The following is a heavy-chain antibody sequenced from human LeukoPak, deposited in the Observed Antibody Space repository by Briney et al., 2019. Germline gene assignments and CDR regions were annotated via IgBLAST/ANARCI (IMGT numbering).Heavy chain of an antibody. D-gene: IGHD2-15*01. J-gene: IGHJ6*03. CDR2: IHYSGST. CDR3: ARTTEGYCRGRSCYSYYYYMDV. CDR1: GHSISSGYY. Sequence: SETLSLTCTVSGHSISSGYYWAWIRQPPGKGLEWIGYIHYSGSTNYNTSLKSRVTISVDTSKNQFSLKLSSVTAADTAVYYCARTTEGYCRGRSCYSYYYYMDVWGKGTTVTVSS. V-gene: IGHV4-61*01.